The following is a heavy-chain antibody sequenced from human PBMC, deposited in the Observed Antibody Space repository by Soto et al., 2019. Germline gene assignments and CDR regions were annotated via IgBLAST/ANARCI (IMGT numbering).Heavy chain of an antibody. J-gene: IGHJ4*02. Sequence: PWESLKISCKGSGYSFTSYWISWVRQMPGKGLEWMGRIDPSDSYTNYSPSFQGHVTISADKSISTAYLQWSSLKASDTAMYYCARQIYDSDTGPNFQYYFDSWGQGTPVTVSS. CDR3: ARQIYDSDTGPNFQYYFDS. CDR2: IDPSDSYT. D-gene: IGHD3-22*01. V-gene: IGHV5-10-1*01. CDR1: GYSFTSYW.